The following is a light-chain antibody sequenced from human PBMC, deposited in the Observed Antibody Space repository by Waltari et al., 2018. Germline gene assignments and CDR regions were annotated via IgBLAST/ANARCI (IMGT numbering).Light chain of an antibody. J-gene: IGLJ2*01. V-gene: IGLV1-47*01. Sequence: QSVLTQSPSMSETPGQRVIISCSGSSSTTGNSYVYWYQHFPGMAPKLVMFKNSQRPSGVPDRFSGSSYGTSASLAISGLRSEDEADYYCATWDDSLSGVVFGGGTRLTVL. CDR1: SSTTGNSY. CDR2: KNS. CDR3: ATWDDSLSGVV.